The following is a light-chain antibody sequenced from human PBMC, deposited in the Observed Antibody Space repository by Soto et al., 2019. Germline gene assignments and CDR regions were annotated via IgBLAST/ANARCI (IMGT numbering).Light chain of an antibody. CDR1: SSNIGSNT. Sequence: VLTQPPSASGTPGQRVTISCSGSSSNIGSNTVNWYQQLPGTAPKLLIYSNNQRPSGVPDRFSGSKSGTSASLAISGLQSEDEADYYCAAWGDSLNGYVFGTGTKVTVL. V-gene: IGLV1-44*01. CDR2: SNN. J-gene: IGLJ1*01. CDR3: AAWGDSLNGYV.